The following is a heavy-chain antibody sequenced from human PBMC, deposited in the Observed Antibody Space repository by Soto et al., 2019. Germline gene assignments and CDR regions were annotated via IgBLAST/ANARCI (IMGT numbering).Heavy chain of an antibody. D-gene: IGHD2-21*01. CDR3: ARDLRPSCGGGWCDDLDL. V-gene: IGHV3-7*04. CDR1: GFTFKTDW. J-gene: IGHJ3*01. CDR2: IKGDGTKE. Sequence: EVQLVESGGGMVQPGRSLRLSCVGSGFTFKTDWMTWVRQGPGKGLEWVANIKGDGTKENYVDSVKGRFTISRDKAKNSLYLQMNSLRVADTAVYYCARDLRPSCGGGWCDDLDLWGQGTVVTVSS.